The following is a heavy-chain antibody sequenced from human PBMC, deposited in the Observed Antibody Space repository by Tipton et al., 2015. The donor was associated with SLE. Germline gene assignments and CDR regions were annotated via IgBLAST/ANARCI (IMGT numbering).Heavy chain of an antibody. V-gene: IGHV4-59*01. CDR1: GGSITNSY. CDR2: IFYTGST. D-gene: IGHD6-19*01. J-gene: IGHJ4*02. Sequence: TLSLTCSVSGGSITNSYWTWIRQPPGKRLEWIGAIFYTGSTHYNPSLTSRATISLDTSKGHFSLRLTSVSAADTAVYYCAREGYSSGWDGDFDYWGQGTLVTVSS. CDR3: AREGYSSGWDGDFDY.